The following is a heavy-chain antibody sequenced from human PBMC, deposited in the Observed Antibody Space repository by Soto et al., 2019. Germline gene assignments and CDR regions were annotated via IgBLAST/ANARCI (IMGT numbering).Heavy chain of an antibody. CDR1: GGSISSGGYY. J-gene: IGHJ5*02. CDR2: IYYSGST. V-gene: IGHV4-31*03. Sequence: PSETLSLTCTVSGGSISSGGYYWSWIRQHPGKGLEWIGYIYYSGSTYYNTSLKSRVTMSVDTSKNQFSLKLSSVTAADTAVYYCARKGFIVVVPAAMVSWFDPWGQGTLVTVSS. CDR3: ARKGFIVVVPAAMVSWFDP. D-gene: IGHD2-2*01.